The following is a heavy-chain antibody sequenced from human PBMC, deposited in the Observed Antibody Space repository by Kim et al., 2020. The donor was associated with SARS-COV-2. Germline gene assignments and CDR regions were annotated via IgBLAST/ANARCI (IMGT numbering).Heavy chain of an antibody. J-gene: IGHJ5*02. CDR3: TPAGCGSGYPHP. V-gene: IGHV3-15*01. D-gene: IGHD3-3*01. Sequence: GGSLRLSCAASGFTFSNACMSWVRQAPGKGLEWVGRIKSKTDGGTTDSAAPVKGRFTISRDDSKNTLYLQMNSLKTEDTAVYYCTPAGCGSGYPHPWGQGTLVTVSS. CDR1: GFTFSNAC. CDR2: IKSKTDGGTT.